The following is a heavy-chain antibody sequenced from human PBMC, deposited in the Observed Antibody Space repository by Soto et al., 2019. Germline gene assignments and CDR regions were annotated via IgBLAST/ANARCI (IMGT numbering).Heavy chain of an antibody. D-gene: IGHD3-10*01. Sequence: QVQLQQWGAGLLKPSETLSLTCAVYGGSFSGYYWSWIRQPPGKGLEWIGEINHSGSTNYNPSLKSRVXTSQDXXKTQFSLKLSSVTAADTAVYYWARVRGSGSCWFDPWGQGTLVTVSS. V-gene: IGHV4-34*01. CDR1: GGSFSGYY. CDR3: ARVRGSGSCWFDP. J-gene: IGHJ5*02. CDR2: INHSGST.